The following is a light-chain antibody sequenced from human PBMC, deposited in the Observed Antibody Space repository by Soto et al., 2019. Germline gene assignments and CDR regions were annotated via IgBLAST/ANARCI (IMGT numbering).Light chain of an antibody. J-gene: IGKJ1*01. V-gene: IGKV1-5*03. CDR1: QGIGSW. Sequence: DTQMTQSPSTLSASVVDRVTITCRASQGIGSWLAWYQQKPGKAPKLLIYKTSILENGVPSRFSGSGSGTEFTLSISSLQPDDFATYYCHQYNSYWKCGQGTKGAIK. CDR3: HQYNSYWK. CDR2: KTS.